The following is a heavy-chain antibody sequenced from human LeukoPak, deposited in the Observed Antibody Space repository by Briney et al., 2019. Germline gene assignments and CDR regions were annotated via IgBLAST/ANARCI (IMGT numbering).Heavy chain of an antibody. CDR3: AKVLGYSYGFGY. D-gene: IGHD5-18*01. Sequence: GGSLRLSFSASGFTFSSYAMSWVRQAPGKGLEWVSAISGSGGSTYYADSVKGRFTISRDNSKNTLYLQMNSLRAEDTAVYYCAKVLGYSYGFGYWGQGTLVTVSS. J-gene: IGHJ4*02. V-gene: IGHV3-23*01. CDR2: ISGSGGST. CDR1: GFTFSSYA.